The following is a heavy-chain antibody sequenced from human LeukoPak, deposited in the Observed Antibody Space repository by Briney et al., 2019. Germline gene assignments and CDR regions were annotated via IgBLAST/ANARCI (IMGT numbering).Heavy chain of an antibody. CDR3: ARAARGNYLHY. D-gene: IGHD4-11*01. CDR1: GFTFSDYY. CDR2: ISSSGSTI. V-gene: IGHV3-11*04. Sequence: GGSLRLSCAASGFTFSDYYMSWIRQAPGKGLEWVSYISSSGSTIYYADSVKGRLTISRDNAKNSLHLQMNSLRAEDTAVYYCARAARGNYLHYWGQGTLVTVSS. J-gene: IGHJ4*02.